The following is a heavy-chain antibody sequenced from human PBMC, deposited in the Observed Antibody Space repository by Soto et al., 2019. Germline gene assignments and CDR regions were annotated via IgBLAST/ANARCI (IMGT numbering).Heavy chain of an antibody. CDR1: GFSLSTSGVG. V-gene: IGHV2-5*02. Sequence: QITLKESGPTLVKPTQTLTLTCTFSGFSLSTSGVGVGWIRQPPGKALDWLALIYWDDDQRYSPSLKNRITLTKDTAKNQLVLTMTNIDPVDTATYYCARDSTNYYGFDYWGQGALVTVSS. CDR3: ARDSTNYYGFDY. CDR2: IYWDDDQ. D-gene: IGHD2-8*01. J-gene: IGHJ4*02.